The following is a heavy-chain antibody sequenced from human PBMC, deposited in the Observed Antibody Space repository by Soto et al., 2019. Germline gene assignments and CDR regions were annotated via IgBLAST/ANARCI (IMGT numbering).Heavy chain of an antibody. CDR2: INSDGGST. CDR1: GFTFSSYW. D-gene: IGHD1-26*01. CDR3: AREGVELLDPDY. V-gene: IGHV3-74*01. Sequence: EVQLVESGGGLVQPGGSLRPSGAAPGFTFSSYWMHGVGQAPGKGLVWVSRINSDGGSTSYADSVKGRFTISRDNAKNTLYLQMNSLRAEDTAVYYCAREGVELLDPDYWGQGTLVTVSS. J-gene: IGHJ4*02.